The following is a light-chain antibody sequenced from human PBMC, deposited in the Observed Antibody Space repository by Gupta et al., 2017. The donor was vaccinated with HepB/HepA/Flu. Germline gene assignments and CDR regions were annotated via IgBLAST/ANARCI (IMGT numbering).Light chain of an antibody. CDR1: QSVSSNW. CDR2: GAS. J-gene: IGKJ5*01. Sequence: EHVLTQSPGTLSLSPGERASFSCRASQSVSSNWVAWYQQKPGQAPRLLIYGASSRATGIPDRFSGSGSGTDFTLTISSLEPEDFAVYYCQQYGTLLITFGQGTRLEIK. V-gene: IGKV3-20*01. CDR3: QQYGTLLIT.